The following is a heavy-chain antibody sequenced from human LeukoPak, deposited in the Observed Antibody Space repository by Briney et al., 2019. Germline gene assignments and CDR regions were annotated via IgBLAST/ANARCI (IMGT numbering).Heavy chain of an antibody. D-gene: IGHD3-22*01. CDR1: DFSFNRYL. CDR2: ISDDGSNK. Sequence: GKSLRLSCVVSDFSFNRYLMHWVRQAPGKGLEWVTSISDDGSNKYYADSVKGRFTISRDNSKNTLYLQMNSLRAEDTAAYYCASPGGEYYYDSSGTFDYWGQGTLVTVSS. J-gene: IGHJ4*02. V-gene: IGHV3-30-3*01. CDR3: ASPGGEYYYDSSGTFDY.